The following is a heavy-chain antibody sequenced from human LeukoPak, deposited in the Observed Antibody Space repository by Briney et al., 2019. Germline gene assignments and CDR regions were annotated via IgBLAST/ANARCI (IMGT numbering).Heavy chain of an antibody. Sequence: ASVKVSCKASGYTFTSYYMHWVRQAPGQGLEWMGIINPSGGSTSYAQKFQGRVTMTRDTSTSTVYMELSSLRSEDTAVYYCAKEGVDGDCEGTRAFDIWGQGTMVTVSS. CDR1: GYTFTSYY. CDR2: INPSGGST. V-gene: IGHV1-46*01. D-gene: IGHD2-21*02. CDR3: AKEGVDGDCEGTRAFDI. J-gene: IGHJ3*02.